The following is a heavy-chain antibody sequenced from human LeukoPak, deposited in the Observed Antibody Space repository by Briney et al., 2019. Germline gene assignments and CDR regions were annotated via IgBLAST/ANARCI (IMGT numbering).Heavy chain of an antibody. CDR2: IYYSGST. CDR1: AGSITSSSYY. J-gene: IGHJ4*02. V-gene: IGHV4-39*01. Sequence: SETLSLTCTVSAGSITSSSYYWVWIRQPPGKELEWIGSIYYSGSTYYNPSLKSRLTISVDTSKNQFSLRLSSVTAADTAVYYCAGNSGYDFYRFDYWGQGTLVTVSS. D-gene: IGHD5-12*01. CDR3: AGNSGYDFYRFDY.